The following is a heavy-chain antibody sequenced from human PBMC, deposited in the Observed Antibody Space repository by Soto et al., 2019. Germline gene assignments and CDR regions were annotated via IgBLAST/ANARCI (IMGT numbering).Heavy chain of an antibody. CDR3: AKVYSSSGGDAFDI. CDR1: GFTFDDYA. CDR2: ISWNSGSI. J-gene: IGHJ3*02. Sequence: GGSLRLSCAASGFTFDDYAMHWVRQAPGKGLEWVSGISWNSGSIGYADSVKGRFTISRDNAKNSLYLQMNSLRAEDTALYYCAKVYSSSGGDAFDIWGQGTMVTVSS. V-gene: IGHV3-9*01. D-gene: IGHD5-18*01.